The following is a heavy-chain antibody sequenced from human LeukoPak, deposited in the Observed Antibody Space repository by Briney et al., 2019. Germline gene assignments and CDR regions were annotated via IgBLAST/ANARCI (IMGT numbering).Heavy chain of an antibody. CDR1: GGTFSSYA. CDR2: INPNSGGT. D-gene: IGHD3-10*01. Sequence: ASVKVSCKASGGTFSSYAISWVRQAPGQGLEWMGWINPNSGGTNYAQKFRGRVTMTRDTSISTAYMELSRLRSDDTAVFYCTRGHHYFVSGSYYNFWGQGTLVTVSS. CDR3: TRGHHYFVSGSYYNF. V-gene: IGHV1-2*02. J-gene: IGHJ4*02.